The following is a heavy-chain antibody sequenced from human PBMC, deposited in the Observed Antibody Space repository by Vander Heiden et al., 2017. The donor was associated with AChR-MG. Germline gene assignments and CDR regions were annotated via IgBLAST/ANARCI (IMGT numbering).Heavy chain of an antibody. CDR2: ISWDSGSI. D-gene: IGHD2-2*01. Sequence: EVQLVESGGGLVQTGRSLRLSCAASAFTFDDYAVHWGRQARGKGQEVVSGISWDSGSIGYADSVKGRFTISRDNAKNSLYLQMNSLRAEDTALYYCAKDRHCSSTSCYSNAFDIWGQGTMVTVSS. CDR1: AFTFDDYA. V-gene: IGHV3-9*01. CDR3: AKDRHCSSTSCYSNAFDI. J-gene: IGHJ3*02.